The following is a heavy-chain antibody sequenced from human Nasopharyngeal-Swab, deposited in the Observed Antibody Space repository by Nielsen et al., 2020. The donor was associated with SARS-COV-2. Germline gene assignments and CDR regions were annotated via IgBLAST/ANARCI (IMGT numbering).Heavy chain of an antibody. J-gene: IGHJ4*02. CDR1: GGSINGGDYY. CDR3: AREGRYYDRSAYNHYYFDS. Sequence: LRLSCTVSGGSINGGDYYWSWIRLPAGEGLEWIGRISASGTTNYNPSLKSRFTISMDTSKSQLSLKLYSATAAETAVYYCAREGRYYDRSAYNHYYFDSWGQGTLVTVSS. CDR2: ISASGTT. V-gene: IGHV4-61*02. D-gene: IGHD3-22*01.